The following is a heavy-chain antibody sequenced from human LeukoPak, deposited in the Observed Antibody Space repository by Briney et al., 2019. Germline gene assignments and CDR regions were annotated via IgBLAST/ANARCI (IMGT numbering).Heavy chain of an antibody. D-gene: IGHD3-9*01. J-gene: IGHJ4*02. Sequence: GGSLRLSCAASGFTFSGYWMHWVRQAPGKGLVWVSRINTDGSSTSYADSVKGRFTISRDNAKNTLYLQMNSLRAEDTAVYYCTRVLPDILTGYSFDYWGQGTLVTVFS. V-gene: IGHV3-74*01. CDR3: TRVLPDILTGYSFDY. CDR2: INTDGSST. CDR1: GFTFSGYW.